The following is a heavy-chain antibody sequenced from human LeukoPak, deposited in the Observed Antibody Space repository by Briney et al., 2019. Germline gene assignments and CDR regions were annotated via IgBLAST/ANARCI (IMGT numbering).Heavy chain of an antibody. V-gene: IGHV3-43*02. D-gene: IGHD3-10*01. Sequence: PGGSLRLSCAASGFTFDDYAMHWVRQASRKGQEWVSLNSGDGGSTYYADSVKGRFTVSRDNSKNSLYLHMSSLRTEDTALFYCAKDTIPYGRSYYYMDVWGKGTTVTVSS. J-gene: IGHJ6*03. CDR3: AKDTIPYGRSYYYMDV. CDR1: GFTFDDYA. CDR2: NSGDGGST.